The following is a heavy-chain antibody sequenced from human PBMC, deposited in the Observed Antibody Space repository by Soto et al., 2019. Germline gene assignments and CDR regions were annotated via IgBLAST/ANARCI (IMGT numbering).Heavy chain of an antibody. CDR3: VGERAPFDDFDI. V-gene: IGHV3-33*01. CDR2: IWANGINK. J-gene: IGHJ3*02. Sequence: SGGSLRLSCAASGFRFSTYGMHWVRQAPGKGLEWVAVIWANGINKYYADSVRGRFTISRDNSKNTLDLQMNSLRAEDTALYYCVGERAPFDDFDIWGLGTMVTVSS. CDR1: GFRFSTYG.